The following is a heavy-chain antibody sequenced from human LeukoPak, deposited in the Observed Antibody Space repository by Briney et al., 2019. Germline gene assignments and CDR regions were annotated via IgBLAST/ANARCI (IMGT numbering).Heavy chain of an antibody. D-gene: IGHD5-18*01. CDR3: ARVLRYGWFDP. CDR2: IYTSGST. J-gene: IGHJ5*02. V-gene: IGHV4-61*02. Sequence: SETLSLTCTVSGGSISSGSYYWSWIRQPAGKGLEWIGRIYTSGSTNYSPSLKSRVTISVDTSKNQFSLKLSSVTAADTAVYYCARVLRYGWFDPWGQGTLVTVSS. CDR1: GGSISSGSYY.